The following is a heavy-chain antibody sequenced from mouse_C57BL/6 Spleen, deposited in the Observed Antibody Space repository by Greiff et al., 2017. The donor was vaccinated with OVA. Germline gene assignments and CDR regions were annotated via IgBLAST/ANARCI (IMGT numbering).Heavy chain of an antibody. D-gene: IGHD3-1*01. Sequence: LVESGAELVKPGASVKISCKASGYAFSSYWMNWVKQRPGKGLEWIGQIYPGDGDTNYNGKFKGKATLTADKSFSTAYMQLSSLTSEDSAVFFCARQPSGYAMDYWGQGTSVTVSS. CDR2: IYPGDGDT. CDR1: GYAFSSYW. J-gene: IGHJ4*01. CDR3: ARQPSGYAMDY. V-gene: IGHV1-80*01.